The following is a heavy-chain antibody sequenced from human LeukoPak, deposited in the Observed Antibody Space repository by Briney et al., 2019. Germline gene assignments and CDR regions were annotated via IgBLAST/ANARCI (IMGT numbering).Heavy chain of an antibody. Sequence: ASVKVSCKASGGTFSSYAISWVRQAPGQGLEWMGWINPNSGGTNYAQKFQGWVTMTRDTSISTAYMELSRLRSDDTAVYYCAREDSSSSSFDYWGQGTLVTVSS. CDR2: INPNSGGT. V-gene: IGHV1-2*04. CDR1: GGTFSSYA. J-gene: IGHJ4*02. CDR3: AREDSSSSSFDY. D-gene: IGHD6-13*01.